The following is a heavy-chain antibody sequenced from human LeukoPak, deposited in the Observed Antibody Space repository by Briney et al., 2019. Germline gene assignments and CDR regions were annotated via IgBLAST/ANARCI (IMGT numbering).Heavy chain of an antibody. J-gene: IGHJ3*02. Sequence: GGSLRLSCAASGFSVRSNYMTWVRQAPGKGLEWVSVIYSGGGTYYADSVKGRSTISRDNSKNTLYLQMNSLRAEDTAVYYCAREWELGGKAFDIWGQGTTVTVSS. V-gene: IGHV3-53*01. CDR2: IYSGGGT. D-gene: IGHD1-26*01. CDR1: GFSVRSNY. CDR3: AREWELGGKAFDI.